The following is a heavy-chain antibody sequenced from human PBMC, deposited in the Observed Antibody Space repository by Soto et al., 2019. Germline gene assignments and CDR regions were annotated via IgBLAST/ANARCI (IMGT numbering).Heavy chain of an antibody. V-gene: IGHV3-23*01. D-gene: IGHD5-18*01. CDR2: ISGSGGST. J-gene: IGHJ4*02. Sequence: PGGSLRLSCAASGFTFSSYAMSWVRQAPGKGLEWVSAISGSGGSTYYADSVKGRFTIPRDNSKNTLYLQMNSLRAEDTAVYYCAKDSAADPYSYVDYWGQGTLVTVS. CDR3: AKDSAADPYSYVDY. CDR1: GFTFSSYA.